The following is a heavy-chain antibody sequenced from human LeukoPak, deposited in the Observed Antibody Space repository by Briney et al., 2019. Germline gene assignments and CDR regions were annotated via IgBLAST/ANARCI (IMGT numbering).Heavy chain of an antibody. D-gene: IGHD6-19*01. CDR1: GGSISSNGYY. Sequence: SGTLSLTCSVSGGSISSNGYYWGWIRQPPGKGLEWIGSIYYTGSTFDNPSLKSRVTISVDTSKNQFSLKLSSVTAADTAVYYCARPSVAGTTWGQGTLVTVSS. CDR2: IYYTGST. CDR3: ARPSVAGTT. J-gene: IGHJ1*01. V-gene: IGHV4-39*01.